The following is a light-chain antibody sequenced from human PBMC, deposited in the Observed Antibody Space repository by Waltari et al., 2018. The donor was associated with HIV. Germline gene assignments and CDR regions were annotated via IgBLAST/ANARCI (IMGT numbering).Light chain of an antibody. V-gene: IGLV1-47*01. Sequence: QSVPTQPPSASGTPGQRVAISCSGSNSNIGSNFVYCYQQLPGTAPKLLIYKDNQRPSGVPERFSASKSGSSSSLAISGLRSEDEAEYYCATWDDILSGYLFGTGTKVTVL. J-gene: IGLJ1*01. CDR2: KDN. CDR1: NSNIGSNF. CDR3: ATWDDILSGYL.